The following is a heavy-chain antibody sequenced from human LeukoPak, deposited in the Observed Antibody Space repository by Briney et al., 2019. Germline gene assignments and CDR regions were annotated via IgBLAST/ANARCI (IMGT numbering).Heavy chain of an antibody. V-gene: IGHV1-2*02. CDR3: AGEYCSSTSCPLGY. J-gene: IGHJ4*02. CDR1: GYTFTGYY. CDR2: INPNSGGT. D-gene: IGHD2-2*01. Sequence: ASVKVSCKASGYTFTGYYTHWVRQAPGQGLEWMGWINPNSGGTNYAQKFQGRVTMTRDTSISTAYMELSRLRSDDTAVYYCAGEYCSSTSCPLGYWGQGTLVTVSS.